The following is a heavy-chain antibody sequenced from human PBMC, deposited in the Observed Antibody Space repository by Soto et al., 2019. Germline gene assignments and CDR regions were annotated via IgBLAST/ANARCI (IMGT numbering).Heavy chain of an antibody. CDR3: AKDRECGDFCDN. V-gene: IGHV3-23*01. CDR1: GFTFSSYA. CDR2: ISGSGGST. J-gene: IGHJ4*02. Sequence: GGSLRLSCAASGFTFSSYAMSWVRQAPGKGLEWVSAISGSGGSTYYADSVKGRFTISRDNSKNTLYLQMNNLRAEDTAVYYCAKDRECGDFCDNWGQGTLVTVSS. D-gene: IGHD2-21*01.